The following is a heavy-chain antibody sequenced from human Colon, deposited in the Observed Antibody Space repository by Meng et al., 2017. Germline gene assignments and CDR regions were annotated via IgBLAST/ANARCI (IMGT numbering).Heavy chain of an antibody. D-gene: IGHD3-22*01. Sequence: DTGPGRVEASEALSRHVVVAGGSSRRSDWWRWVRQPPGKGLVWIGETSHSGSTNYSPSLKSRVTISLDKSKNQLSLRLNSVTAADTAVYYCASSDYYRSDYWGQGTLVTVSS. V-gene: IGHV4-4*02. J-gene: IGHJ4*02. CDR2: TSHSGST. CDR1: GGSSRRSDW. CDR3: ASSDYYRSDY.